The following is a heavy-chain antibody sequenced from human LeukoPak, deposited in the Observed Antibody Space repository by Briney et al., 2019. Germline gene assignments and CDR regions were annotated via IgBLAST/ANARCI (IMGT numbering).Heavy chain of an antibody. J-gene: IGHJ6*03. CDR2: ISWDGGST. Sequence: PGGSLRLSCAASGFASGFTFHDYTMPWVRQAPGKGLEWVSLISWDGGSTYYADSVKGRFTISRDNSKNSLYLQMNSLRAEDTALYYCAKPHRGSYYMDVWGKGTTVTVSS. CDR1: GFTFHDYT. D-gene: IGHD3-10*01. CDR3: AKPHRGSYYMDV. V-gene: IGHV3-43D*03.